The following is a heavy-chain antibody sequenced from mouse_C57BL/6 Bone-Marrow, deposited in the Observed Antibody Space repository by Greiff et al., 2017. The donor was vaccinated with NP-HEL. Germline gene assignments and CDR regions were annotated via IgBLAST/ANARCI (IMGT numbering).Heavy chain of an antibody. Sequence: VQRVESGAELARPGASVKLSCKASGYTFTSYGISWVKQRTGQGLEWIGEIYPRSGNTYYNEKFKGKATLTADKSSSTAYMELRSLTSEDSAVYFCARGLVLRYFDYWGQGTTLTVSS. D-gene: IGHD1-1*01. J-gene: IGHJ2*01. CDR1: GYTFTSYG. CDR2: IYPRSGNT. V-gene: IGHV1-81*01. CDR3: ARGLVLRYFDY.